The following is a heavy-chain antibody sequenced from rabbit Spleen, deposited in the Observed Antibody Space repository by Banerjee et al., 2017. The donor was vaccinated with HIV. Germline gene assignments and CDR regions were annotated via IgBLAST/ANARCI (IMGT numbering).Heavy chain of an antibody. CDR2: VYAGSSGTT. J-gene: IGHJ4*01. Sequence: QSLEESGGDLVKPGASLTLTCTASGVSFSSYYYMCWVRQAPGKGLEWIACVYAGSSGTTYYASWVKGRFTVSKTSSTTVTLQMTSLTAADTATYFCVRDQAGDGDYGPYYLNLWGPGTLVTVS. CDR3: VRDQAGDGDYGPYYLNL. D-gene: IGHD2-1*01. CDR1: GVSFSSYYY. V-gene: IGHV1S40*01.